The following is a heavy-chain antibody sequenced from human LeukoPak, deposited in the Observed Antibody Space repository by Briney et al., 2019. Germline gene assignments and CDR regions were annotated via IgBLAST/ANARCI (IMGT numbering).Heavy chain of an antibody. V-gene: IGHV3-9*01. Sequence: GGSLRLSCAASGFTFSSYGMHWVRQAPGKGLEWVSGISWNSGSIGYADSVKGRFTISRDNAKNSLYLQMNSLRAEDTALYYCANYDFWSGYYVWGQGTLVTVSS. CDR3: ANYDFWSGYYV. CDR2: ISWNSGSI. CDR1: GFTFSSYG. D-gene: IGHD3-3*01. J-gene: IGHJ4*02.